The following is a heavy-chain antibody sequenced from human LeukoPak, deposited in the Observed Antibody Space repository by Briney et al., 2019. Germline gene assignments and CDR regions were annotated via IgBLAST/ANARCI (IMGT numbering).Heavy chain of an antibody. CDR1: GRTFSSYA. D-gene: IGHD6-13*01. Sequence: ASVKVSCKASGRTFSSYAISWVRQAPGQGLEWMGGIIPIFGTANYAQKFQGRVTITADESTSTAYMELSSLRSEDTAVYYCARVAAAGTRWFDPWGQGTLVTVSS. V-gene: IGHV1-69*13. J-gene: IGHJ5*02. CDR2: IIPIFGTA. CDR3: ARVAAAGTRWFDP.